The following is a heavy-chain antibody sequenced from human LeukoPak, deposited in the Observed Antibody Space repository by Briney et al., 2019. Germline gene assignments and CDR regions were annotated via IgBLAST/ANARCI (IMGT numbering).Heavy chain of an antibody. V-gene: IGHV4-31*02. Sequence: SQTLSLTCTVSGGSISSGDYYWSWLRQHPGKGLEWIVYIYYSGDTYYNPSLKSRVTISTDTSGNQFSLKLSSVTAADTAVYYCARAPRHTNSWYYFDYWGQGTLVTVSS. CDR2: IYYSGDT. D-gene: IGHD2-2*01. CDR1: GGSISSGDYY. CDR3: ARAPRHTNSWYYFDY. J-gene: IGHJ4*02.